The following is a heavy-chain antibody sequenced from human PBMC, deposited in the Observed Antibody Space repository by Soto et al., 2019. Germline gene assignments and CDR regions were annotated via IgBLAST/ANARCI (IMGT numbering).Heavy chain of an antibody. CDR3: ATNPYPTPYYDSSGLSPPGLTGKWYWFYP. CDR1: GGTFSSYA. J-gene: IGHJ5*02. Sequence: QVQLVQSGAEVKKPGSSVKVSCKASGGTFSSYAISWVRQAPGQGLEWMGGIIPIFGTANYAQKFQGRVTITADQSTSTAYMELSSLRSEDTAVYYCATNPYPTPYYDSSGLSPPGLTGKWYWFYPWGQGTLVTVSS. CDR2: IIPIFGTA. V-gene: IGHV1-69*01. D-gene: IGHD3-22*01.